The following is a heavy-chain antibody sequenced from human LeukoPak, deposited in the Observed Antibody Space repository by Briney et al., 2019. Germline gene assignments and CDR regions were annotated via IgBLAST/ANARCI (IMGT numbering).Heavy chain of an antibody. CDR3: ARSGGRITILGGGFDY. CDR1: GFTFSSYA. V-gene: IGHV3-30-3*01. D-gene: IGHD3-3*01. J-gene: IGHJ4*02. CDR2: ISYDGSNK. Sequence: PGGSLRLSCAASGFTFSSYAMHWVRRAPGKGLEWVAVISYDGSNKYYADSVKGRFTISRDNSKNTLYLQMNSLRAEDTAVYYCARSGGRITILGGGFDYWGQGTLVTVSS.